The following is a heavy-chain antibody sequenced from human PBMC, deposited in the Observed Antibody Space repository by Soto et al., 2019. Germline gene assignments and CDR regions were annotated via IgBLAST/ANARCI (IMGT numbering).Heavy chain of an antibody. CDR2: IKQDGSEK. D-gene: IGHD4-17*01. J-gene: IGHJ1*01. CDR1: GFTFSSYW. V-gene: IGHV3-7*04. CDR3: ARGMTTVTTREYFQH. Sequence: GGSLRLSCAASGFTFSSYWMSWVRQAPGKGLEWVANIKQDGSEKYYVDSVKGRFTISRDNAKNSLYLQMNSLRAEDTAVYYCARGMTTVTTREYFQHWGQGTQVTVSS.